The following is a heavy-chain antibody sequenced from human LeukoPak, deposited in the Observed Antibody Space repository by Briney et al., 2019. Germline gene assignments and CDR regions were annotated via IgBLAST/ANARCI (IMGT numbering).Heavy chain of an antibody. CDR1: GGSISSYY. J-gene: IGHJ5*02. Sequence: SETLSLTCTVSGGSISSYYWSWIRQPPGKGLEWIGYIYYSGSTYYNPSLKSRVTISVDRSKNQFSLKLSSVTAADTAVYYCARDHQGGWFDPWGQGTLVTVSS. D-gene: IGHD1-26*01. V-gene: IGHV4-59*12. CDR2: IYYSGST. CDR3: ARDHQGGWFDP.